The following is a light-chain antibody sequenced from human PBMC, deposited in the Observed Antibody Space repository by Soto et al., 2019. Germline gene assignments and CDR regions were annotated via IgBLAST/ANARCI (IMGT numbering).Light chain of an antibody. Sequence: ENVLTQSPDILYVYPGEGATLSCRASQSVTTXXLPWYQQKPGQAPRLLIYGTSSRATGVPDRFRASGSAXXXXXXXXXLXPEDXAVXYXXQFGDSLWTFGQGTRVEIK. CDR2: GTS. CDR3: XQFGDSLWT. CDR1: QSVTTXX. J-gene: IGKJ1*01. V-gene: IGKV3-20*01.